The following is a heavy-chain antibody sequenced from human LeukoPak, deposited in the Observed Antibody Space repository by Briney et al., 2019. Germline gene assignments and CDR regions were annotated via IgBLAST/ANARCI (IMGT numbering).Heavy chain of an antibody. V-gene: IGHV1-18*01. D-gene: IGHD5-12*01. CDR3: ARGPEWLRFSVLFDY. CDR2: ISAYNGNT. CDR1: GYTFTSYG. J-gene: IGHJ4*02. Sequence: GASVKVSCKASGYTFTSYGISWVRQAPGQGLEWMGWISAYNGNTNYAQKLQGRVTMTTDTSTSTAYMELRSLRSDDTAVYYCARGPEWLRFSVLFDYWGQGTLVTVSS.